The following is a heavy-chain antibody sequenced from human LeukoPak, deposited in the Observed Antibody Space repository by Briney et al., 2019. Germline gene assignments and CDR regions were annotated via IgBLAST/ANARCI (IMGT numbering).Heavy chain of an antibody. D-gene: IGHD3-22*01. V-gene: IGHV4-4*07. CDR2: IHTSGST. CDR3: ARDQYYYDSSGHGRFDP. Sequence: SETLSLTCTVSGGSISSYYWSWIRQPAGKGLEWIGRIHTSGSTNYNSSLKSRVTISADTSKNQFSLKLSSVTAADTAVYYCARDQYYYDSSGHGRFDPWGQGTLVTVSS. CDR1: GGSISSYY. J-gene: IGHJ5*02.